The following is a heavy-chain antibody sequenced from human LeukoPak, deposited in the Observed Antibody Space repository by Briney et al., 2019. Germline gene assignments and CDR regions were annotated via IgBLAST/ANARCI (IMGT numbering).Heavy chain of an antibody. CDR1: GFALSSHW. CDR2: VNRDGSET. V-gene: IGHV3-7*03. Sequence: GGSLRLSCAASGFALSSHWMAWVRQVPGRGPEWVANVNRDGSETYYLDSVKGRFTISKDNAKNSLYLQTNSLRAEDTALYHCARNNGMDVWGQGTTVIVSS. CDR3: ARNNGMDV. J-gene: IGHJ6*02.